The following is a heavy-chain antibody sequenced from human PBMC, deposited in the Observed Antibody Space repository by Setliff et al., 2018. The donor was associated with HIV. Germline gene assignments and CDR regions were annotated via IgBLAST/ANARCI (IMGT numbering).Heavy chain of an antibody. V-gene: IGHV4-4*07. CDR2: IYASGRT. CDR1: GGSISSYY. D-gene: IGHD5-18*01. Sequence: SETLSLTCTVSGGSISSYYWSWIRQPAGKGLEWIGRIYASGRTNYNPSLKSRVTLSVDTSKNQFSLKVTSVTASATAVYYCAREIQFSATTYYYYYMDDWGRGTTVTAP. J-gene: IGHJ6*03. CDR3: AREIQFSATTYYYYYMDD.